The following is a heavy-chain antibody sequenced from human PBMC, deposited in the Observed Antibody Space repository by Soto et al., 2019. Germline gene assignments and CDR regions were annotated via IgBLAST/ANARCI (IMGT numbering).Heavy chain of an antibody. CDR1: GDTFTDYY. Sequence: QVQLVQSGAEVKKPGASVKVSCKASGDTFTDYYIHWVRQAPGQGLEWMGTVNPSGGHTTYAQHFLGRRTMTRDKSTSTLYMVLASLTSADTAIYFCARGGHVVVVTAALDYWGQGTLVTVSS. CDR2: VNPSGGHT. CDR3: ARGGHVVVVTAALDY. D-gene: IGHD2-21*02. J-gene: IGHJ4*02. V-gene: IGHV1-46*01.